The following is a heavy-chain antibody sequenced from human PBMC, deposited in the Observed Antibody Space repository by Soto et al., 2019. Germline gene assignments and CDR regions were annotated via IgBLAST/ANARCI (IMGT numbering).Heavy chain of an antibody. CDR2: VSPNGQGI. CDR3: AKDRDYPRDYFHY. D-gene: IGHD3-10*01. V-gene: IGHV3-23*01. J-gene: IGHJ4*02. CDR1: GFTLGRYG. Sequence: GGSLRLSCAASGFTLGRYGMSWVRQAPGKGLEWVSAVSPNGQGIYYADSVRGRFTISRDFSKNTVFLHMDSLRAEDAAVYYCAKDRDYPRDYFHYWGQGTLVTVSS.